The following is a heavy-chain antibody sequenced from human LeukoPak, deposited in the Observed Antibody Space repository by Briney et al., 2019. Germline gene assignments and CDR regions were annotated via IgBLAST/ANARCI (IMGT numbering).Heavy chain of an antibody. V-gene: IGHV3-48*02. CDR2: IGSSSSPI. CDR3: ARGRSSLDY. J-gene: IGHJ4*02. D-gene: IGHD3-10*01. CDR1: GFTFSSYG. Sequence: PGGSLRLSCAASGFTFSSYGMNWVRQAPGKGLEWVSYIGSSSSPIYYADSVKGRFTVSRDNAKNSLYLQMNSLRDEDTAVYYCARGRSSLDYWDQGTLVTVSS.